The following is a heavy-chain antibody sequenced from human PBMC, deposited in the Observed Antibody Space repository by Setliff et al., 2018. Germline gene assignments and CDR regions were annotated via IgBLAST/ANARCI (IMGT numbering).Heavy chain of an antibody. CDR3: ARAWDGYNYDY. J-gene: IGHJ4*02. Sequence: ASVKVSCKATGYTFTTYYMHWVRQAPGQGLEWMGIINPSGGSTGYAQKFQGRVTMTRDTSTSTVYMELSSLRSEDTAVYYCARAWDGYNYDYWGQGTLVTVSS. CDR2: INPSGGST. CDR1: GYTFTTYY. V-gene: IGHV1-46*01. D-gene: IGHD1-1*01.